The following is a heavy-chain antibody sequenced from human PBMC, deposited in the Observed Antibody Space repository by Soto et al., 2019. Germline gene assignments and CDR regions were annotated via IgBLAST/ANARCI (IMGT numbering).Heavy chain of an antibody. CDR1: GFTFENFG. D-gene: IGHD3-3*01. CDR2: IAYDGSSK. V-gene: IGHV3-30*18. Sequence: QVQLEESGGGVVQPGMSLRLSCAASGFTFENFGMHWVRQAPGKGLEWVAVIAYDGSSKYYADSVKGRFTISRDNSNNTLYLQMNRLRIEDTAVYYCAKSLDGVPVQEFDPRGQGTLVTVSS. J-gene: IGHJ5*02. CDR3: AKSLDGVPVQEFDP.